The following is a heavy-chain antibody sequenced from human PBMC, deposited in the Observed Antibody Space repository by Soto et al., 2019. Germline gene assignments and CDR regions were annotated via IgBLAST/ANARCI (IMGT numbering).Heavy chain of an antibody. CDR1: GDSFNDYY. V-gene: IGHV1-2*04. CDR3: ARESGGATATLDYYYFYMDV. CDR2: INPNSGVT. Sequence: QVQLVQSGAEVRKPGASVTVSCRSSGDSFNDYYIHWVRQAPGQGLEWMGWINPNSGVTKYAQKFQGWVSMTSDTSIRTVYRQLSRLRSDDTAVYYCARESGGATATLDYYYFYMDVWGTGTTVTVSS. J-gene: IGHJ6*03. D-gene: IGHD5-12*01.